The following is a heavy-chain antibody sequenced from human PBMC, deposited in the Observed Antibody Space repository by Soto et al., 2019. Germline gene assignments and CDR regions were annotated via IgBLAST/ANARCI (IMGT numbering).Heavy chain of an antibody. V-gene: IGHV4-34*01. Sequence: PSETLSLTCAVYGGSFSGYYWSWIRQPPGKGLEWIGEINHSGSTNYNPSLKSRVTISVDNAKNSLYLQMNSLRADDTAVYYCARDRSEYCGGNCYPDFDLWGRGTLVTVSS. CDR3: ARDRSEYCGGNCYPDFDL. D-gene: IGHD2-21*02. CDR1: GGSFSGYY. J-gene: IGHJ2*01. CDR2: INHSGST.